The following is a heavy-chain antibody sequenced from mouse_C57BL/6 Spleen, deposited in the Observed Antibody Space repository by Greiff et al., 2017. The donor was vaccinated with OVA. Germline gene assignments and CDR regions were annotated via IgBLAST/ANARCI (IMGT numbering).Heavy chain of an antibody. CDR1: GYAFSSYW. CDR2: IYPGDGDT. J-gene: IGHJ2*01. V-gene: IGHV1-80*01. D-gene: IGHD1-1*01. CDR3: ARKATDYFDY. Sequence: QVQLKESGAELVKPGASVKISCKASGYAFSSYWMNWVKQRPGKGLEWIGQIYPGDGDTNYNGKFKGKATLTADKSSSTAYMQLSSLTSEDSAVYFCARKATDYFDYWGQGTTLTVSS.